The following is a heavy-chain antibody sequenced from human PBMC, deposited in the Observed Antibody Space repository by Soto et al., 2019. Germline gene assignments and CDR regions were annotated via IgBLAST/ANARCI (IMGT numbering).Heavy chain of an antibody. D-gene: IGHD6-6*01. CDR2: IYYSGST. CDR1: GGSISSGDYY. V-gene: IGHV4-30-4*01. CDR3: ARVSEYSRVGNYKYYYYYCMDV. J-gene: IGHJ6*02. Sequence: SETLSLTCTVSGGSISSGDYYWSWIRQPPGKGLEWIGYIYYSGSTYYNPSLKSRVTISVDTSKNQFSLKLSSVTAADTAVYYCARVSEYSRVGNYKYYYYYCMDVWGQGTTVTVSS.